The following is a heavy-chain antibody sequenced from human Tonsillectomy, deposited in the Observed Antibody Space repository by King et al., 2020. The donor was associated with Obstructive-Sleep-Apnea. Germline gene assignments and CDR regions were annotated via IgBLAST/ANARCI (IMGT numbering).Heavy chain of an antibody. Sequence: QLQELGPRLVKPSETLSLTCTVSCGSITSSSYYWGWSRQPPGKGVVWIGSMYYSGSTYYNPSLKRRVTISVDTSKNRLSLKLSSVSAADTGVYYCARDSRDDWNYGNWYFDLGGRGTLVTVSS. J-gene: IGHJ2*01. CDR2: MYYSGST. V-gene: IGHV4-39*07. D-gene: IGHD1-7*01. CDR1: CGSITSSSYY. CDR3: ARDSRDDWNYGNWYFDL.